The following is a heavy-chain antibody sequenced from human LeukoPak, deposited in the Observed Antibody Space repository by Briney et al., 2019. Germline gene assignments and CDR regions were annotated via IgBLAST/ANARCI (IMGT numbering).Heavy chain of an antibody. V-gene: IGHV1-8*01. CDR1: GYTFTSYG. CDR3: ARGRWGLMVYAF. CDR2: MNPNSGNT. D-gene: IGHD2-8*01. J-gene: IGHJ3*01. Sequence: ASVKVSCKASGYTFTSYGINWVRQATGQGLEWMGWMNPNSGNTGYAQKFQGRVTMTRNTSISTAYMELSSLRSEDTAVYYCARGRWGLMVYAFWGQGTMVTVSS.